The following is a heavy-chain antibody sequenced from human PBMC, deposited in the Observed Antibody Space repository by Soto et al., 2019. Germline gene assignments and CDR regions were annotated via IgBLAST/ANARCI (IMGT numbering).Heavy chain of an antibody. CDR1: GGSFSGYY. CDR3: ARGGGPDTAMVENWFDP. V-gene: IGHV4-34*01. J-gene: IGHJ5*02. D-gene: IGHD5-18*01. Sequence: LSLTCAVYGGSFSGYYWSWIRQPPGKGLEWIGEINHSGSTNYNPSLKSRVTISVDTSKNQFSLKLSSVTAADTAVYYCARGGGPDTAMVENWFDPWGQGTLVTVS. CDR2: INHSGST.